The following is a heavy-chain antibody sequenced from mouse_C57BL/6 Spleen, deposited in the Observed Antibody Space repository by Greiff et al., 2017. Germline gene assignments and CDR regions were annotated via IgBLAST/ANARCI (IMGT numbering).Heavy chain of an antibody. V-gene: IGHV5-17*01. CDR1: GFTFSDYG. CDR2: ISSGSSTI. CDR3: ARYYYGSSYWYFDV. D-gene: IGHD1-1*01. Sequence: EVKLVESGGGLVKPGGSLKLSCAASGFTFSDYGMHWVRQAPEKGLEWVAYISSGSSTIYYADTVKVRFTISRDNAKNTLFLQMTSLRSEDTAMYYCARYYYGSSYWYFDVGGTGTTVTVSS. J-gene: IGHJ1*03.